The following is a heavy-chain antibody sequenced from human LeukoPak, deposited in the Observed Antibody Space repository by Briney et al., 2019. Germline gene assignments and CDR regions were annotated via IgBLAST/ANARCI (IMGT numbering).Heavy chain of an antibody. D-gene: IGHD4-17*01. Sequence: GGSLRLSCAASGFTFSDYYMSWIRQAPGKGLEWVSYISSSGSTIYYADSVKGRFTISRDNAKNSLCLQMNSLRAEDTAVYYCARADYGDYVDDAFDIWGQGTMVTVSS. CDR3: ARADYGDYVDDAFDI. CDR2: ISSSGSTI. V-gene: IGHV3-11*01. CDR1: GFTFSDYY. J-gene: IGHJ3*02.